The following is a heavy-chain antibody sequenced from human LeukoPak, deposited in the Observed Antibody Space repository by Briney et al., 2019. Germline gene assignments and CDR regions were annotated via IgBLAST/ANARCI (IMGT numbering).Heavy chain of an antibody. Sequence: PSETLSLTCTVSGGSISSSSYYWGWLRQPPGKGLEWFGSIYYSGSTYYNPSLKSRVTISVDTSKNQFSLKLSSVTAADTAVYYCARDIWAYGDYVSRPAGFDYWGQGTLVTVSS. V-gene: IGHV4-39*07. CDR3: ARDIWAYGDYVSRPAGFDY. CDR1: GGSISSSSYY. D-gene: IGHD4-17*01. J-gene: IGHJ4*02. CDR2: IYYSGST.